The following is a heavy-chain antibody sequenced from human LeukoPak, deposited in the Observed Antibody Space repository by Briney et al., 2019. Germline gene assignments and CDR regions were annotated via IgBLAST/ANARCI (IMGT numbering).Heavy chain of an antibody. CDR1: GFTFSSYS. J-gene: IGHJ2*01. D-gene: IGHD4-17*01. CDR2: ISSSSSYI. CDR3: ASAVTHADWYFDL. V-gene: IGHV3-21*01. Sequence: PGGSLRLSCAASGFTFSSYSMNWVRQAPGKGLEWVSSISSSSSYIYYADSVKGRFTISRDNAKNSLYLQMNSLRAEDTAVYYCASAVTHADWYFDLRGRGTLVTVSS.